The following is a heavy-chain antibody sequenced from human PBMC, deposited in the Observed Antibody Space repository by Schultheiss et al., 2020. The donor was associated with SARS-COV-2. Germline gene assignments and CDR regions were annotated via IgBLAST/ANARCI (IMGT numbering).Heavy chain of an antibody. J-gene: IGHJ5*02. CDR3: ARGSPEMATTRGWFDP. CDR2: INHSGST. CDR1: GGSFSGYY. D-gene: IGHD5-24*01. V-gene: IGHV4-34*01. Sequence: SQTLSLTCAVYGGSFSGYYWSWIRQPPGKGLEWIGEINHSGSTNYNPSLKSRVTISVDTSKNQFSLKLSSVTAADTAVYYCARGSPEMATTRGWFDPWGQGTLVTVSS.